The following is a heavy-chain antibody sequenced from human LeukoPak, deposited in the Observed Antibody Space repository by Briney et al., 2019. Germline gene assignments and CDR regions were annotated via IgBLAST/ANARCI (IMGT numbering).Heavy chain of an antibody. J-gene: IGHJ4*02. D-gene: IGHD6-19*01. CDR3: ATQRVPYSSGWSNFDY. CDR2: ISWNSGSI. V-gene: IGHV3-9*01. Sequence: GRSLRLSCAASGFTFDDYAMHWVRQAPGKGLEWVSGISWNSGSIGYADSVKGRFTISRDNAKNSLYLQMNSLRAEDTAVYYCATQRVPYSSGWSNFDYWGQGTLVTVSS. CDR1: GFTFDDYA.